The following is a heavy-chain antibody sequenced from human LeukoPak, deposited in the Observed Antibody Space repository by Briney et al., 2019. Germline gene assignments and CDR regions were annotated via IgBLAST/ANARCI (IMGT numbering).Heavy chain of an antibody. J-gene: IGHJ3*01. V-gene: IGHV4-4*07. Sequence: SETLSLTCTVSGGSISSYYWSWIRQPAGKGLEWIGRIYSTGSTNYNPSLKSRVTMSVDTSKNQFSLKLNSVTAADTAVYFCASGGAGIAAAPWGQGTMVTVSS. CDR1: GGSISSYY. CDR2: IYSTGST. CDR3: ASGGAGIAAAP. D-gene: IGHD6-13*01.